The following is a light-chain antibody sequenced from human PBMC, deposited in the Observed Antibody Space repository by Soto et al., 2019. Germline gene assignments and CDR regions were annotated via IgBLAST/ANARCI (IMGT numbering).Light chain of an antibody. Sequence: EIVLTQSPGTLSLSPGERATLSCRASQSVSSSYLAWYQQKPGQAPRLLIYGASSRATGIPDRFSGSGSGTDFTLTISRLEPEDFAVYYCQQYGSSPSCTFGQGTKV. CDR1: QSVSSSY. J-gene: IGKJ1*01. CDR3: QQYGSSPSCT. CDR2: GAS. V-gene: IGKV3-20*01.